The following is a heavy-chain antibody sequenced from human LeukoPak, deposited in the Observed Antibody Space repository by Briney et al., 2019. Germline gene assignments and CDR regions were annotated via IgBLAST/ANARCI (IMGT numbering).Heavy chain of an antibody. CDR2: IKQDGSEK. D-gene: IGHD6-6*01. J-gene: IGHJ4*02. CDR3: ARDRDSSSDY. V-gene: IGHV3-7*01. Sequence: PGGSLRLSCAASGFTFSNFWMSWVRQAPGKGLEWVANIKQDGSEKYYVDSVKGRFTISRDNAKSSLYLQMNSLRAEDTAVYYCARDRDSSSDYWGQGALVTVSS. CDR1: GFTFSNFW.